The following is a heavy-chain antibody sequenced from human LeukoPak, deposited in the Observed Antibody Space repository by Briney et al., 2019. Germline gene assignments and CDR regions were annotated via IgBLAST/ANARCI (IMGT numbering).Heavy chain of an antibody. CDR2: ISSSGSTI. CDR1: GFTFSSYE. Sequence: GGSLRLSCAASGFTFSSYEMNWVRQAPGKGLEWVSYISSSGSTIYYADSVKGRFTISRDNAKNSLYLQMNSLRAEDTAVYYCARVFSSVDYWGQGTLVTVSS. V-gene: IGHV3-48*03. CDR3: ARVFSSVDY. D-gene: IGHD6-6*01. J-gene: IGHJ4*02.